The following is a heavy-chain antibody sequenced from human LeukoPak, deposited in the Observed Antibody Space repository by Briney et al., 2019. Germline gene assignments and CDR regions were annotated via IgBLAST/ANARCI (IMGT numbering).Heavy chain of an antibody. CDR2: LITISRIP. J-gene: IGHJ5*02. CDR1: GGAFISDG. V-gene: IGHV1-69*04. Sequence: PVASVKVSCKASGGAFISDGISWVRQAPGQGLEWMGRLITISRIPNYAHTLKGRVTISADKSTSTAYMELRSLRCEDTAVYFCARVVDEGRFDPWGQGTLVTVSS. CDR3: ARVVDEGRFDP. D-gene: IGHD5-24*01.